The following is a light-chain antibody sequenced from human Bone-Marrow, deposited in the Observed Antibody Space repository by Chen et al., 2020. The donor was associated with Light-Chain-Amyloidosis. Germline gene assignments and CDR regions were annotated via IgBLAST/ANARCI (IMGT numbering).Light chain of an antibody. CDR1: SGHRTYP. CDR2: VNQDGTH. J-gene: IGLJ2*01. Sequence: QLVLTQSPSASASLGASVKLTCILSSGHRTYPIAWHQRQPGKGPRYLMLVNQDGTHTKGDGIPDRFSGSSSWAARYLTISSLRSEDEADYYCQTWGSGFHVLFGGGTRLSVL. V-gene: IGLV4-69*01. CDR3: QTWGSGFHVL.